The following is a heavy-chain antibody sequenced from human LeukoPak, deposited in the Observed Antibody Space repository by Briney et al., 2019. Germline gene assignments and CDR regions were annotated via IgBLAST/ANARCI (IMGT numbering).Heavy chain of an antibody. Sequence: SETLSLTCAVYGGSFSGYYWSWIRQPPGKGLEWIGEINHSGSTNYNPSLKSRVTISVDTSKNQFSLKLSSVTAAATAVYYCARGRGIYDYVWRSYRYTAYFDYWGQGTLVTVSS. CDR3: ARGRGIYDYVWRSYRYTAYFDY. CDR2: INHSGST. CDR1: GGSFSGYY. V-gene: IGHV4-34*01. J-gene: IGHJ4*02. D-gene: IGHD3-16*02.